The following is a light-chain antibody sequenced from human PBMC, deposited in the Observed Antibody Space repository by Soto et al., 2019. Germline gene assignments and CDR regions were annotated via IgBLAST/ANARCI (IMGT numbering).Light chain of an antibody. CDR3: SSYTTSTTVV. V-gene: IGLV2-14*01. J-gene: IGLJ2*01. Sequence: QSVLTQPASVSGSPGQSITISCTGTSSDVGAYNSVSWYQQHPGKAPKLMISEVSNRPSGVSNRFSGSKSGNTASLTISGLQAEDEADYYCSSYTTSTTVVFGGGTKLTVL. CDR1: SSDVGAYNS. CDR2: EVS.